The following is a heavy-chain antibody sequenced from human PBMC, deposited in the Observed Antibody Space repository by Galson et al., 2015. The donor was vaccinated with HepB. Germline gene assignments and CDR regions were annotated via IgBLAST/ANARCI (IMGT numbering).Heavy chain of an antibody. D-gene: IGHD3-10*02. CDR3: AREASENGGYYVGWFDP. CDR2: ISGSGGST. V-gene: IGHV3-23*01. J-gene: IGHJ5*02. CDR1: GFTFSSCA. Sequence: SLRLSCAASGFTFSSCAMTWVRQAPGKGLEWVSGISGSGGSTYYADSVKGRFTISRDNSKNTLYLQMNSLRIEDTAVYHCAREASENGGYYVGWFDPWGQGTLVTVSS.